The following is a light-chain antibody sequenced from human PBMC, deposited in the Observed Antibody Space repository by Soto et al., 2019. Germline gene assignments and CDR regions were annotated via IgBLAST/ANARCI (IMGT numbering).Light chain of an antibody. V-gene: IGKV3-20*01. CDR3: HQYGSSPQT. CDR1: QTIDNT. Sequence: EIVMTQSPATLSLSPGERATLSCRASQTIDNTLAWYQRKPGQAPRLLIYGASSRATGIPDRFSGSGSGTEFTLTVDRLEPEDFAVYYCHQYGSSPQTFGRGTKV. CDR2: GAS. J-gene: IGKJ1*01.